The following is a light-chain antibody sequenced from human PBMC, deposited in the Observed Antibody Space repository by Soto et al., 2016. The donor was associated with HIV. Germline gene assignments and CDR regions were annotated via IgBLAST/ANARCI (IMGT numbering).Light chain of an antibody. CDR2: QDD. CDR3: QTWDSSNGV. J-gene: IGLJ2*01. Sequence: SYELTQPPSVSVSPGQTASITCSGDKLGDKFVCWYQQKAGQSPVLVIYQDDKRPSGTPERFSGSNSGNTATLTISGTQAKDEADYYCQTWDSSNGVFGGGTKLTVL. CDR1: KLGDKF. V-gene: IGLV3-1*01.